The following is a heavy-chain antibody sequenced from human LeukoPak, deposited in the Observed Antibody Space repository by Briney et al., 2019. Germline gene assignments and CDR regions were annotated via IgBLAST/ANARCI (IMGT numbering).Heavy chain of an antibody. CDR1: GGSISSSSYY. V-gene: IGHV4-39*01. CDR2: MYYSGST. Sequence: SETLSLTCTVSGGSISSSSYYWGWIRQPPGKGLEWNGSMYYSGSTYYNPSLKSRVTIYVDTSKNQFSLKLSSVTAADTAVYYCARRGSYYYGSGIKGFDPWGQGTLVTVSS. J-gene: IGHJ5*02. D-gene: IGHD3-10*01. CDR3: ARRGSYYYGSGIKGFDP.